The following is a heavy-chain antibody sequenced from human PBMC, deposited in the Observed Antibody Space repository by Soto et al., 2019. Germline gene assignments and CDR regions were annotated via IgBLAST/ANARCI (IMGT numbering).Heavy chain of an antibody. V-gene: IGHV1-18*01. CDR2: ISDYNGNT. J-gene: IGHJ5*02. CDR1: GYTFTSYG. D-gene: IGHD3-3*01. Sequence: QVQLVQSGAEVKKPGASVKVSCKASGYTFTSYGISWVRQAPEQGLEWMGWISDYNGNTNYAQKLQARVTMTTDTSTSTAYMELRSLRSDDTAVYYCARVGDRFLEVSNWFDPWGQGTLVTVSS. CDR3: ARVGDRFLEVSNWFDP.